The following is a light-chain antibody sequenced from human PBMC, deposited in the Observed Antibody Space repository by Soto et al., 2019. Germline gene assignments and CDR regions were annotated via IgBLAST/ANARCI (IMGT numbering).Light chain of an antibody. J-gene: IGLJ2*01. Sequence: QSVLTQPASVSGSPGQSITISCTGTSSDIGGYNYVSWYQQHPGEAPKLMIYDVNKWPSGVPDRFSGSKSGNTASLSISGLQAEDEADYYCCSKAGTSTAVFGGGTKLTVL. CDR3: CSKAGTSTAV. V-gene: IGLV2-11*01. CDR1: SSDIGGYNY. CDR2: DVN.